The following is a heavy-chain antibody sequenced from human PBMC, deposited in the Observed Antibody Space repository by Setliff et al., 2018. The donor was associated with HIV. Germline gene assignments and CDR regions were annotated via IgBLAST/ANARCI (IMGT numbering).Heavy chain of an antibody. CDR1: GYNFENYA. D-gene: IGHD4-17*01. CDR2: INANSGSP. V-gene: IGHV7-4-1*02. Sequence: ASVKVSCKTSGYNFENYAINWVRQAPGQGREWMGWINANSGSPTCAQAFTGRFFFSVDTAVAKEYLQINNLKTEDTAVYFRARGLYGDYGGDLNWLDPWGHGTRVTVSS. CDR3: ARGLYGDYGGDLNWLDP. J-gene: IGHJ5*02.